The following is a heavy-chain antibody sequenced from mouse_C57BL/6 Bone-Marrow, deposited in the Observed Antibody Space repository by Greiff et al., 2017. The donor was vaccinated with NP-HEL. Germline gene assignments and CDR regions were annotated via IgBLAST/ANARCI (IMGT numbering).Heavy chain of an antibody. CDR2: ISDGGSYT. D-gene: IGHD1-1*02. V-gene: IGHV5-4*03. J-gene: IGHJ2*01. CDR3: ARGGIYYDY. CDR1: GFTFSSYA. Sequence: EVMLVESGGGLVKPGGSLKLSCAASGFTFSSYAMSWVRQTPEKRLEWVATISDGGSYTYYPDNVKGRFTISRDNAKNNLYLQMSHLKSEDTAMYYCARGGIYYDYWGQGTTLTVSS.